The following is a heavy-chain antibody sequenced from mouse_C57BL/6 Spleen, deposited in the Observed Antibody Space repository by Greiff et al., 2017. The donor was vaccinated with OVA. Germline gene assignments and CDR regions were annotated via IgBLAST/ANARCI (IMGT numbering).Heavy chain of an antibody. Sequence: EVQLQQSGAELVRPGASVKLSCTASGFNIKDDYMHWVKQRPEQGLEWIGWIDPENGDTEYASKFQGKATITADTSSNTAYLQLSSLTSEDTAVYYCTTNDYAYFDYWGQGTTLTVSS. CDR1: GFNIKDDY. D-gene: IGHD2-4*01. V-gene: IGHV14-4*01. CDR3: TTNDYAYFDY. J-gene: IGHJ2*01. CDR2: IDPENGDT.